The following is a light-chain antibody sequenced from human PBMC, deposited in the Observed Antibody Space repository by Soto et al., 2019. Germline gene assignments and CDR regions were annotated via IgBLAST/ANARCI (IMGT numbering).Light chain of an antibody. CDR2: AAS. J-gene: IGKJ1*01. Sequence: QISEGTASRSGWVGDRVHITFQASQDISDNLSFVQQKPGKARWFLSQAASNLQSGVPSRFSGSGSGTEFILSINSLQPEATATYSCLQLRSFPPTCRHGTK. V-gene: IGKV1-17*01. CDR3: LQLRSFPPT. CDR1: QDISDN.